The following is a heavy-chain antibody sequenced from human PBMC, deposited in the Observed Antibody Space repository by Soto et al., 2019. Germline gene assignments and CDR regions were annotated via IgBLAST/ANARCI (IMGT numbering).Heavy chain of an antibody. Sequence: QVQLVQSGAEVKKPGSSVKVSCKASGGTFSSYAISWVRQAPGQGLEWMGGIIPIFGTANYAQKFQGRVTITADESPSTAYMELSSLRSEDTAVYYCARDLSGYGHSHYFDYWGQGPLVTVSS. V-gene: IGHV1-69*12. CDR1: GGTFSSYA. D-gene: IGHD6-25*01. CDR3: ARDLSGYGHSHYFDY. J-gene: IGHJ4*02. CDR2: IIPIFGTA.